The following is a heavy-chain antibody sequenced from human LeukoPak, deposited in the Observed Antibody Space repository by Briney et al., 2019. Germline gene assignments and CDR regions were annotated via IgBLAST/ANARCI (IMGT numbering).Heavy chain of an antibody. Sequence: SETLSLTCTVSGGSISSSSYYWSWIRQPPGKGLEWIGYVYYSGSTNYNPSLKSRATISVDTSKNQFSLRLSSVTAADTAVYYCAREGGGGQNGEYFQHWGQGTLVTVSS. CDR2: VYYSGST. CDR1: GGSISSSSYY. V-gene: IGHV4-61*01. J-gene: IGHJ1*01. D-gene: IGHD2-15*01. CDR3: AREGGGGQNGEYFQH.